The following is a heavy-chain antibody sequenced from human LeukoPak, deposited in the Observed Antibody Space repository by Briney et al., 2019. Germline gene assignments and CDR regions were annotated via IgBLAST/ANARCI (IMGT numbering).Heavy chain of an antibody. D-gene: IGHD6-13*01. Sequence: TGGSLRLSCSASGFTFSSYAINWVRQAPGKGLEYISGMYSNGGSIYYADSVKGRFTISRDNSMNTLYLQMSSLRPEDTAVYYCAKGIAAGGLTTFDYWGQGTLVTVSA. V-gene: IGHV3-64D*06. CDR2: MYSNGGSI. CDR1: GFTFSSYA. J-gene: IGHJ4*02. CDR3: AKGIAAGGLTTFDY.